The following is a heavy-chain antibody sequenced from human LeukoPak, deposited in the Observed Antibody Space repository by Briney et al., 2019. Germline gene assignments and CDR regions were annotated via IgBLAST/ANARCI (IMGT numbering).Heavy chain of an antibody. V-gene: IGHV3-7*01. Sequence: GGSLRLSCAASGFTFSSYWMSWVRQAPGKGLEWVANIKQDGSEKYYVDSVKGRFTISRDNAKNSLYLRMNSLRAEDTAVYYCARDDCSSTSCYTGVAFDIWGQGTMVTVSS. J-gene: IGHJ3*02. CDR3: ARDDCSSTSCYTGVAFDI. CDR2: IKQDGSEK. D-gene: IGHD2-2*02. CDR1: GFTFSSYW.